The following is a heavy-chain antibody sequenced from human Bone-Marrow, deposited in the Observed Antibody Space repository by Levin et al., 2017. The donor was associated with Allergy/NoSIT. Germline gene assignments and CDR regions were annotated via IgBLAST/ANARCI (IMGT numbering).Heavy chain of an antibody. CDR3: ARGRLGYCSGGSCYAGFDP. V-gene: IGHV3-33*01. Sequence: PSGGSLRLSCAASGFTFSSYGMHWVRQAPGKGLEWVAVIWYDGSNKYYADSVKGRFTISRDNSKNTLYLQMNSLRAEDTAVYYCARGRLGYCSGGSCYAGFDPWGQGTLVTVSS. CDR2: IWYDGSNK. J-gene: IGHJ5*02. D-gene: IGHD2-15*01. CDR1: GFTFSSYG.